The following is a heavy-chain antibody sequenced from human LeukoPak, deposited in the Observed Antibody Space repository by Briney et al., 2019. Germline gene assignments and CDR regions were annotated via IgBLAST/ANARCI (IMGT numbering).Heavy chain of an antibody. CDR2: ISGDGGST. J-gene: IGHJ4*02. CDR3: ARESDSSGWYDY. V-gene: IGHV3-43*02. CDR1: GLNFDDYA. Sequence: GGSLRLSCAAPGLNFDDYAIHWVRQAPGKGLEWVSLISGDGGSTFYADSVRGRFTISRDNSKNSLYLQMSSLRSEDTALYFCARESDSSGWYDYWGQGTLVTVSS. D-gene: IGHD6-19*01.